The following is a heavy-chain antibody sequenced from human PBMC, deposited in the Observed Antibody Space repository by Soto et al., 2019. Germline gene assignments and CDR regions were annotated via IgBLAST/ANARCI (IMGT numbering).Heavy chain of an antibody. Sequence: QVQLQESGPGLVKPSQTLSLTCTFSGGSISSGGYYWNWIRQHPGKGLEWIGDIYYTGSTHYNPSLKSRVTITVDTSKNQFSLKLSSVTAADTAVYYCARDLLSVTTGSLDYYYMDVWGKGTTVTVSS. CDR2: IYYTGST. CDR1: GGSISSGGYY. V-gene: IGHV4-31*03. J-gene: IGHJ6*03. D-gene: IGHD4-17*01. CDR3: ARDLLSVTTGSLDYYYMDV.